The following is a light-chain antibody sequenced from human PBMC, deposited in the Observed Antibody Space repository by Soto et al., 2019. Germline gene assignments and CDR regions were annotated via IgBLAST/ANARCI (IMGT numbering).Light chain of an antibody. V-gene: IGKV3-15*01. CDR1: QSVSSN. CDR3: QQYNNWPPLT. J-gene: IGKJ4*01. CDR2: GAS. Sequence: EIVMTQSPVTLSVSPGEGATFSCRASQSVSSNLAWYQQKPGQAPRLLIYGASTRATGIPARFSGSGSGTEFTLTISSLQSEDFAVYFCQQYNNWPPLTFGGGTKVEIK.